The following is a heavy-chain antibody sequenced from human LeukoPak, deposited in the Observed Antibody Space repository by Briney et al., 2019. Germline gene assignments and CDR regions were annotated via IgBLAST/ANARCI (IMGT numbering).Heavy chain of an antibody. V-gene: IGHV1-69*04. J-gene: IGHJ6*02. D-gene: IGHD4-17*01. CDR2: IIPILGIA. CDR1: GGTFSSYA. CDR3: ARPNTAGRAVTTPRDYYYYGMDV. Sequence: GASVKVSCKASGGTFSSYAISWVRQAPGQGLEWMGRIIPILGIANYAQKFQGRVTITADKSTSTAYMELSSLRSEDTAVYYCARPNTAGRAVTTPRDYYYYGMDVWGQGTTVTVSS.